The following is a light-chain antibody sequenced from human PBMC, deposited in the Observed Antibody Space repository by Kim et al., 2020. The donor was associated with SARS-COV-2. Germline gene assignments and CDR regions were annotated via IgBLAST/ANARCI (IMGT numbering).Light chain of an antibody. CDR2: KAS. Sequence: DIQMTQSPSTLSASVGDRVTITCRASQSISRSLAWHQQKPGKAPKLLIYKASTLESGVPSRFSGSGSGTEFTLTISSLQPDDFATYYCQQYNSYPWTFGQGTKVDIK. CDR1: QSISRS. V-gene: IGKV1-5*03. J-gene: IGKJ1*01. CDR3: QQYNSYPWT.